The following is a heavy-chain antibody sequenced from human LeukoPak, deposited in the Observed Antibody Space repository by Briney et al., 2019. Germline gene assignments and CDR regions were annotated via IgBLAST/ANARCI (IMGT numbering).Heavy chain of an antibody. Sequence: GGSLRLSCAASGFTFSNYAMTWVRQAPGKGLEWVLVIYSGGSTYYADSVKGRFTISRDNSKNTLYLQMNSLRAEDTAVYYCARDLTIAAAGTGYWGQGTLVTVSS. V-gene: IGHV3-53*01. CDR2: IYSGGST. CDR1: GFTFSNYA. J-gene: IGHJ4*02. CDR3: ARDLTIAAAGTGY. D-gene: IGHD6-13*01.